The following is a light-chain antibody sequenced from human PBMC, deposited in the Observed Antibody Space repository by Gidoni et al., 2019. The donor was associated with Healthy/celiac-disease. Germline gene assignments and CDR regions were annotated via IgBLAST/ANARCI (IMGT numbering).Light chain of an antibody. CDR2: WAS. CDR1: QSVSYSSNNKNY. V-gene: IGKV4-1*01. J-gene: IGKJ5*01. Sequence: DIVMTQSPDSLAVSLGERATINCKSSQSVSYSSNNKNYLAWYPQKPGQPPKLLMYWASTREAGVPDRFSGSGSGTDFTLTISSLQAEDVAVYYCQQYYSTPPTFGQGTRLEIK. CDR3: QQYYSTPPT.